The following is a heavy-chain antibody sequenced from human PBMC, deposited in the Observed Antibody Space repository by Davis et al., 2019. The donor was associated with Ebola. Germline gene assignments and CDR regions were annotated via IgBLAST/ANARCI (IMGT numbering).Heavy chain of an antibody. J-gene: IGHJ4*02. V-gene: IGHV3-73*01. D-gene: IGHD3-3*01. Sequence: PGGSLRLSCAASGFMFNNYWMHWVRQASGKGLEWVGRIRSKANSFATEFAASVKGRFTISRDDSKNTAYLQMNSLKTEDTAVYYCSRHSPFRFLDYWGQGTLVTVSS. CDR1: GFMFNNYW. CDR2: IRSKANSFAT. CDR3: SRHSPFRFLDY.